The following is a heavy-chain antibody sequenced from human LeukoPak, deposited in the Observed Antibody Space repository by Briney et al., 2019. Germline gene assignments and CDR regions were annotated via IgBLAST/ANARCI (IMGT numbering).Heavy chain of an antibody. CDR3: ARVDYRSGYCSSTSCVLQH. Sequence: ASVKVSCKASGYTFTGYYMHWVRQAPGQGLEWMGWINPNSGGTNYAQKFQGRVTMTRDTSISTAYMELSRLRSDDTAVYYCARVDYRSGYCSSTSCVLQHWGQGTLVTVSS. D-gene: IGHD2-2*01. CDR1: GYTFTGYY. CDR2: INPNSGGT. V-gene: IGHV1-2*02. J-gene: IGHJ1*01.